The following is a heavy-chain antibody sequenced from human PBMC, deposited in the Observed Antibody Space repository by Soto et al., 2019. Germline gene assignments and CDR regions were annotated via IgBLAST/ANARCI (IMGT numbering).Heavy chain of an antibody. V-gene: IGHV1-18*01. CDR1: GFTFNTHG. CDR3: AAATSIALGFRY. Sequence: QGYLVQSGAEVKRPGASVRVSCKTSGFTFNTHGFSWVRQAPGQGLEWMGWNSALNGKTFYAHNFQDRVIMTTDTSSSTAFMELRGLKSDDTAVYYCAAATSIALGFRYLGQGTLVTVSS. D-gene: IGHD1-26*01. CDR2: NSALNGKT. J-gene: IGHJ4*02.